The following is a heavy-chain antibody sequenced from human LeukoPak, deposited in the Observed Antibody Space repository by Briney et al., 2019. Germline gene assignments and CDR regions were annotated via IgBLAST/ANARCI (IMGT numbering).Heavy chain of an antibody. CDR2: IWTDGSNK. V-gene: IGHV3-33*01. Sequence: GGSLRLSCAASGFSFSTYGMHWVRQTPGKGLEGVATIWTDGSNKFYADSVKGRFTISRDDSKNTLYLQMNSLRAEDTAVYSCTRDPQGSGYAFDYWGQGTLVTVSS. J-gene: IGHJ4*02. D-gene: IGHD3-3*01. CDR3: TRDPQGSGYAFDY. CDR1: GFSFSTYG.